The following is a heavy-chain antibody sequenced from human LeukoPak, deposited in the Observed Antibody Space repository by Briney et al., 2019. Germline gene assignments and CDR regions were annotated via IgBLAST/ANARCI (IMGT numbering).Heavy chain of an antibody. CDR3: AKSPFHPTAAGYYFDY. CDR1: GFSFSSSA. J-gene: IGHJ4*02. V-gene: IGHV3-23*01. CDR2: ISGSDHST. Sequence: GGSLRLSCAASGFSFSSSAMSWVRQAPGKGLEWVSSISGSDHSTYYADSVKGRFTISRDNSKNTLYLHMNSLRAEDTAVYYCAKSPFHPTAAGYYFDYWGQGTLVTVSS. D-gene: IGHD6-13*01.